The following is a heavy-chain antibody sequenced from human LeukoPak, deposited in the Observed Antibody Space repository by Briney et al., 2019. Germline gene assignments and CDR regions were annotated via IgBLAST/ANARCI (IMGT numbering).Heavy chain of an antibody. CDR3: ARTLRYFDLGDY. CDR1: GYTFTSYY. J-gene: IGHJ4*02. V-gene: IGHV1-46*01. D-gene: IGHD3-9*01. CDR2: INPSGGST. Sequence: ASVKVSCKASGYTFTSYYTHWVRQAPGQGLEWMGIINPSGGSTSYAQKFQGGVTMTRDTSTSTVYMELSSLRSEDTAVYYCARTLRYFDLGDYWGQGTLVTVSS.